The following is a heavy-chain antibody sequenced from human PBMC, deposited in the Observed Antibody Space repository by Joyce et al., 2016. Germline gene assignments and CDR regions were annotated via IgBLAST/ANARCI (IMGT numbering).Heavy chain of an antibody. Sequence: EVQLVQSGAEVKKPGESLKISCKGSGYSFSLYWIGWVRQMPGTGLELMGIIYPGDSDTRYSPSFQGQVTISADKSISTAYLQWRSLKASDTAMYYCARRLHYFDSSGQFQGSDAFDIWGQGTMVTVSS. CDR2: IYPGDSDT. D-gene: IGHD3-22*01. J-gene: IGHJ3*02. CDR3: ARRLHYFDSSGQFQGSDAFDI. CDR1: GYSFSLYW. V-gene: IGHV5-51*01.